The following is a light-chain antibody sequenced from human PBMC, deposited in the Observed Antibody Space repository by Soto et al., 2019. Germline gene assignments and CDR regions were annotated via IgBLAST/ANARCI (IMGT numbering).Light chain of an antibody. CDR3: QSYNSSLSGSV. J-gene: IGLJ2*01. V-gene: IGLV1-40*01. Sequence: QSVLTQPPSVSGAPGQRVTISCTGSSSNIGAGYDVHWYQQLPGTAPKLLIYGNSNRPSGVPDRFSGSKSGTSASLAITGLHAEDEADYYSQSYNSSLSGSVFGGGTKRTVL. CDR2: GNS. CDR1: SSNIGAGYD.